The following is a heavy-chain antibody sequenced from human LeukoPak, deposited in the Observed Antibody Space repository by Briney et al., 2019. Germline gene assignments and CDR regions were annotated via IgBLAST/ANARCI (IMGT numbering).Heavy chain of an antibody. D-gene: IGHD6-19*01. CDR1: GDSITSTNW. J-gene: IGHJ4*02. V-gene: IGHV4-4*02. Sequence: SETLSLTCAVSGDSITSTNWWSWGRHPAGKGLEWIGEIYHSGSTNYNPSLKSRVTISLDRSRNQFSLRLNSVTAADTAVYYCARGGNSAWYFDYWGQGTLVTVSS. CDR3: ARGGNSAWYFDY. CDR2: IYHSGST.